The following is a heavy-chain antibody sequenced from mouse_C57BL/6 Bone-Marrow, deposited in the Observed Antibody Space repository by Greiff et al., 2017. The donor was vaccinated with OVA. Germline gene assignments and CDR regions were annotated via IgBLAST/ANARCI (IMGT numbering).Heavy chain of an antibody. V-gene: IGHV14-4*01. CDR2: IDPENGDT. CDR1: GFNIKDDY. D-gene: IGHD2-5*01. CDR3: TKHYSNYDAMDY. Sequence: VQLQQSGAELVRPGASVKLSCTASGFNIKDDYMHWVKQRPEQGLEWIGWIDPENGDTEYASKFQGKATITADTSSNTAYLQLSSLTSEATAVYYCTKHYSNYDAMDYWGQGTSVTVSS. J-gene: IGHJ4*01.